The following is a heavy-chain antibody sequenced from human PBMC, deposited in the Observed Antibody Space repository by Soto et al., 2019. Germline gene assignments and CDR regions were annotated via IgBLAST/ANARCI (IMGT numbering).Heavy chain of an antibody. CDR2: INPHGGST. D-gene: IGHD1-26*01. J-gene: IGHJ5*02. Sequence: GASVKVSCKAPRDTFTSYYINWVRQAPGQGLEWMGVINPHGGSTAYEQKFKGRVTLTRDTTASTVYMEVSSLTSEDTAMYYCARSSGGNFGIIIEGTNWFAPGGQGTLVTVSS. V-gene: IGHV1-46*01. CDR1: RDTFTSYY. CDR3: ARSSGGNFGIIIEGTNWFAP.